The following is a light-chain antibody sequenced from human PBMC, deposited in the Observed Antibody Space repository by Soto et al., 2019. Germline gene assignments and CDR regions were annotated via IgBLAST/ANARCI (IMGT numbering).Light chain of an antibody. CDR3: AAWDDSLNSYVV. Sequence: QPVLTQPPSASGTPGQRVTISCSGSSSNIGSNTVNWYQQLPGTAPKLLIYSNNQRPSGGPDRFSGSKSGTSASLAISGLQSEDEADYYCAAWDDSLNSYVVFGGGTKLTVL. CDR2: SNN. J-gene: IGLJ2*01. CDR1: SSNIGSNT. V-gene: IGLV1-44*01.